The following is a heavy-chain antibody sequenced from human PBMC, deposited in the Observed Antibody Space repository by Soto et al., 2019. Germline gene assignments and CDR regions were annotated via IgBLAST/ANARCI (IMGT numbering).Heavy chain of an antibody. Sequence: EVQLVESGGGLVQPGGSLKLSCAASGFTFSVSAVHWVRQASGKGLEWVGRIRSKTNDYATTYAASVKGRFSISRDDLKNTAYLHMNSLKTEDTAVYSCTRREGGGGVHFDNWGQGTLVTVSS. CDR2: IRSKTNDYAT. CDR1: GFTFSVSA. V-gene: IGHV3-73*01. CDR3: TRREGGGGVHFDN. D-gene: IGHD2-8*02. J-gene: IGHJ4*02.